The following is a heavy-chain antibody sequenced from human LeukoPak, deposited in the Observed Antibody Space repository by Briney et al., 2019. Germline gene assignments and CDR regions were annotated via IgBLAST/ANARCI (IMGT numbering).Heavy chain of an antibody. J-gene: IGHJ4*02. CDR1: EFAFSNCW. Sequence: GGSLRLSCAASEFAFSNCWMSWVRRAPGKGREWVANIKQDGSEKYYVDSVKGRFTISRDNAKNSLYLQMNSLRAEDTAVYYCARDQRPISGRQGLDYWGQGTLVTVSS. CDR3: ARDQRPISGRQGLDY. V-gene: IGHV3-7*01. D-gene: IGHD1-26*01. CDR2: IKQDGSEK.